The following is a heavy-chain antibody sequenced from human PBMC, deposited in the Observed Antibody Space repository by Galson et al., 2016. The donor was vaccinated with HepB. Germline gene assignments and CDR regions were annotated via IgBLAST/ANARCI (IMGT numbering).Heavy chain of an antibody. Sequence: LRLSCAASGFTVSNNYISWVRQAPGKGLEWVSVIYSGGSTYYADSVKGRFTISRDNSKNTLYLQMNSLRAEDTAVYYCARDPMATRYYYYGMDVWGQGTTVTVAS. V-gene: IGHV3-53*01. CDR2: IYSGGST. CDR3: ARDPMATRYYYYGMDV. CDR1: GFTVSNNY. J-gene: IGHJ6*02. D-gene: IGHD5-24*01.